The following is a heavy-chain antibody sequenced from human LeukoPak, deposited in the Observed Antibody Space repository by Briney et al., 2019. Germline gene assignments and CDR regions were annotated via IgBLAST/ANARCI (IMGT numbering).Heavy chain of an antibody. CDR2: IRYDGSNK. D-gene: IGHD1-26*01. V-gene: IGHV3-30*02. CDR3: AKDRAGIVGATFFI. Sequence: GGSLRLSCAASGFTFSSYGMHWVRQAPGKGLEWVAFIRYDGSNKYYADSVKGRFTISRDNSKNTLYLQMNSLRAEDTAVYYCAKDRAGIVGATFFIWGQGTLVTVSS. CDR1: GFTFSSYG. J-gene: IGHJ4*02.